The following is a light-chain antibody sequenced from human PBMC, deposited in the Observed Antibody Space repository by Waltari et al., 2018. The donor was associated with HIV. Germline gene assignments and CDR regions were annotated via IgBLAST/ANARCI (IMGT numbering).Light chain of an antibody. CDR2: GAS. CDR3: LQSYNWPYS. Sequence: EIVMTQSPVTLSVSPGERAALSCRASQSVSTTLAWYQQKPGQAPRLLIYGASTRATGVSARFSGSGSGTDFTLTISSVQSEDFAVYYCLQSYNWPYSFGQGTKLEIK. CDR1: QSVSTT. J-gene: IGKJ2*03. V-gene: IGKV3-15*01.